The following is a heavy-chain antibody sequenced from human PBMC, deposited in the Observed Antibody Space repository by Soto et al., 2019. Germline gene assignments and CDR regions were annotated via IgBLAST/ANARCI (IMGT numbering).Heavy chain of an antibody. CDR1: GYTFTGYY. CDR2: INPNSGGT. CDR3: ARGVATISLYDYYGMDV. J-gene: IGHJ6*02. Sequence: GASVKVSCKASGYTFTGYYMHWVRQAPGQGLEWMGWINPNSGGTNYAQKFQGWVTMTRDTSISTAYMELSRLRSDDTAVYYCARGVATISLYDYYGMDVWGQGTTVTVSS. D-gene: IGHD5-12*01. V-gene: IGHV1-2*04.